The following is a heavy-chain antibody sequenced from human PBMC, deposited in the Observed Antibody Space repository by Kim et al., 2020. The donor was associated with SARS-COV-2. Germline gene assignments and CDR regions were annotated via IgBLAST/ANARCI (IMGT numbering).Heavy chain of an antibody. J-gene: IGHJ4*02. CDR3: ARAGSSGWYFGDY. Sequence: YADSVKGRFTISRDNSKNTLYLQMNSLRAEDTAVYYCARAGSSGWYFGDYWGQGTLVTVSS. D-gene: IGHD6-19*01. V-gene: IGHV3-30*01.